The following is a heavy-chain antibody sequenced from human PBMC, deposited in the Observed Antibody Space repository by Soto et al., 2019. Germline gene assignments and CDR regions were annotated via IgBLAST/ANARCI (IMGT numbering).Heavy chain of an antibody. CDR1: GFTFSNYA. Sequence: EVQLVESGGGLVQPGGSVRLSCEASGFTFSNYALHWVRQAPGKGLEWVSVIYSGYSKYYADSVEGRFTISVHNSKNTVYFQMNSLRVEDSAVYYCARGQTVGGVIGWGPKNNFHYDLDVWGKGTTVTVSS. D-gene: IGHD3-16*01. J-gene: IGHJ6*04. CDR3: ARGQTVGGVIGWGPKNNFHYDLDV. V-gene: IGHV3-53*04. CDR2: IYSGYSK.